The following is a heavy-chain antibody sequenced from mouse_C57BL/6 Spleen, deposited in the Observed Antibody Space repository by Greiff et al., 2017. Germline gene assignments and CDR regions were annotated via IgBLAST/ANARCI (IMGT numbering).Heavy chain of an antibody. Sequence: EVKVVESEGGLVQPGSSMKLSCTASGFTFSDYYMAWVRQVPEKGLEWVANINYDGSSTYYLDSLKSRFIISRDNAKNILYLQMSSLKSEDTATYYCAREGVYYGNSYYFDYWGQGTTLTVSS. CDR3: AREGVYYGNSYYFDY. CDR1: GFTFSDYY. CDR2: INYDGSST. D-gene: IGHD2-1*01. V-gene: IGHV5-16*01. J-gene: IGHJ2*01.